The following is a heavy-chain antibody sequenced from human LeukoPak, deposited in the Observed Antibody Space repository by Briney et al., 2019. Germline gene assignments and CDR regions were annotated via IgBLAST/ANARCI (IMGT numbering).Heavy chain of an antibody. CDR3: ARGTAGDAFDI. V-gene: IGHV1-69*04. Sequence: SVKVSCKASGGTFSSYAISWVRQAPGQGLEWMGRIIPIYGIANYAQKFQGRVTITADKSTSTAYMELSSLRSEDTAVYYCARGTAGDAFDIWGQGTMVTVSS. CDR1: GGTFSSYA. J-gene: IGHJ3*02. CDR2: IIPIYGIA. D-gene: IGHD6-13*01.